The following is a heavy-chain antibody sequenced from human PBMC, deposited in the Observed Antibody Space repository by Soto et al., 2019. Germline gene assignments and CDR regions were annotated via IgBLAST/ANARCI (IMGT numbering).Heavy chain of an antibody. D-gene: IGHD3-10*01. Sequence: QITLKESGPTLVKPTQTLTLTCTFSGFSLSTSGVGVGWIRQPAGKALEWLALIYWDDDKRYSPSLKSRLTITKDTSTNQVVLTMTNMDPVDTATYYCAQARGLDAFDIWGQGTMVTVSS. CDR2: IYWDDDK. CDR1: GFSLSTSGVG. J-gene: IGHJ3*02. V-gene: IGHV2-5*02. CDR3: AQARGLDAFDI.